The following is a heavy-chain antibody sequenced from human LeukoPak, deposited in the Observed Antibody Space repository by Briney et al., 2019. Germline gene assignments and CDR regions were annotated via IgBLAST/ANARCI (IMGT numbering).Heavy chain of an antibody. CDR1: GFTFSSYG. Sequence: GGSLRLSCAASGFTFSSYGMHWVRQAPGKGLEWVAVISYDGSNKYYADSVKGRFTISRDNSKNTLYLQMNSLRAEDTAVYYCAKGGHILTGYGNDYWGQGTLVTVSS. CDR3: AKGGHILTGYGNDY. V-gene: IGHV3-30*18. D-gene: IGHD3-9*01. CDR2: ISYDGSNK. J-gene: IGHJ4*02.